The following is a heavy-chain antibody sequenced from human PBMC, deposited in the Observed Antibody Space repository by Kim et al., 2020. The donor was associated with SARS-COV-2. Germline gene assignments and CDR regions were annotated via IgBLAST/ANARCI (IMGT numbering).Heavy chain of an antibody. CDR1: GFTFSDHS. CDR2: ISDSGSSI. Sequence: GGSLRLSCAASGFTFSDHSMSWIRQAPGKGLEWVSYISDSGSSIYYADSVKGRFTISRDNAKKSLYLYMDSLRAVDTAMYYCARPYGLTAAHWFDLWGQRTLVTVSS. V-gene: IGHV3-11*04. CDR3: ARPYGLTAAHWFDL. D-gene: IGHD6-13*01. J-gene: IGHJ5*02.